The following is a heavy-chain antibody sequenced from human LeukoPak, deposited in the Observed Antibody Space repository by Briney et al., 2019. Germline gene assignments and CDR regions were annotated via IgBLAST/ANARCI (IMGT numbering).Heavy chain of an antibody. D-gene: IGHD6-13*01. V-gene: IGHV3-7*05. CDR3: ARRGTSSSWAHFDF. CDR2: IKQDGSEI. J-gene: IGHJ4*02. Sequence: PGGSLRLSCAASGFTFSSSWMTWVRQAPGKGLEWVANIKQDGSEIYHVDSVKGRFTISRDNAKNSLYLQMNSLGAEDTALYYCARRGTSSSWAHFDFWGQGTLVTVSS. CDR1: GFTFSSSW.